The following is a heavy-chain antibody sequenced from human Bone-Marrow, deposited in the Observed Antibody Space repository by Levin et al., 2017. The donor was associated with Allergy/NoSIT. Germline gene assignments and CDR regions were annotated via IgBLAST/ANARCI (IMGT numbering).Heavy chain of an antibody. Sequence: GGSLRLSCAVSEFTFSNYWMRWVRQAPGKGLEWVAKINQDGSAHYYVDSVRGRFTISRDNAKNSLYLHMNSLRVEDTAVYYCARDHWGYSAFGAFEVWGHGTMVTVTS. V-gene: IGHV3-7*01. CDR3: ARDHWGYSAFGAFEV. CDR2: INQDGSAH. J-gene: IGHJ3*01. D-gene: IGHD5-12*01. CDR1: EFTFSNYW.